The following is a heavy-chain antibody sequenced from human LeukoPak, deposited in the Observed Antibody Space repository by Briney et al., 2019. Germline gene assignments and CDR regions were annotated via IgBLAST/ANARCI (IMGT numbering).Heavy chain of an antibody. V-gene: IGHV3-21*01. J-gene: IGHJ3*02. CDR2: ISSSSSYI. CDR3: ARVETAMAEYDAFDI. D-gene: IGHD5-18*01. CDR1: GFTFSSYS. Sequence: GGSLRLSCAASGFTFSSYSMNWVRQAPGKGLEWVSSISSSSSYIYYADSVKGRFTISRDNAKNSLYLQMNSLRAEDTAVYYCARVETAMAEYDAFDIWGQGTMVTVSS.